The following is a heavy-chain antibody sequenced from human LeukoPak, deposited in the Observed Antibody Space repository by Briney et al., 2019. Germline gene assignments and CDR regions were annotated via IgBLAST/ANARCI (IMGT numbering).Heavy chain of an antibody. V-gene: IGHV3-9*03. CDR1: GFTFDDYA. CDR2: ISWNSGTI. D-gene: IGHD2-2*01. Sequence: PGGSLRLSCAASGFTFDDYAMHWVRQAPGKGLEWVSGISWNSGTIGYADSVKGRFTISRDNAKNSLYLQMNSLRTEDMALYYCAKGNNYCSSTSCHNHPFDYWGQGTVVTVSS. CDR3: AKGNNYCSSTSCHNHPFDY. J-gene: IGHJ4*02.